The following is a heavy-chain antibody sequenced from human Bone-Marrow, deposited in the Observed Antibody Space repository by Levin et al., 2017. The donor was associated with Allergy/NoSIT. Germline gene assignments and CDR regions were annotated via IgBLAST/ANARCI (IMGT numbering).Heavy chain of an antibody. CDR1: GFTFSSYA. D-gene: IGHD2-15*01. Sequence: PGGSLRLSCAASGFTFSSYAMHWVRQAPGKGLEWVAVISYDGSNKYYADSVKGRFTISRDNSKNTLYLQMNSLRAEDTAVYYCARESGNIVVVVAATPEGYFDYWGQGTLVTVSS. J-gene: IGHJ4*02. V-gene: IGHV3-30-3*01. CDR3: ARESGNIVVVVAATPEGYFDY. CDR2: ISYDGSNK.